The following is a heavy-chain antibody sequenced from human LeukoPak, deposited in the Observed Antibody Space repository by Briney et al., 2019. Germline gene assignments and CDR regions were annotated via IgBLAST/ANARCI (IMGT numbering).Heavy chain of an antibody. D-gene: IGHD6-13*01. Sequence: SQTLSLTCAISGDSVSSNSAAWNWIRQSPSRGLEWLGRTYYRSKWYNDYAVSVKSRITINPDTSKNQFSLQLNSVTPEDTAVYYCARGIAAAGTLGLAAFDIWGQRTMVTVSS. CDR2: TYYRSKWYN. J-gene: IGHJ3*02. CDR1: GDSVSSNSAA. CDR3: ARGIAAAGTLGLAAFDI. V-gene: IGHV6-1*01.